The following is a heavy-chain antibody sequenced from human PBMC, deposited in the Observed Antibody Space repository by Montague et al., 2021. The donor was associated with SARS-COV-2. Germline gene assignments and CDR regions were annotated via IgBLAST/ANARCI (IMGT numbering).Heavy chain of an antibody. J-gene: IGHJ5*02. V-gene: IGHV4-34*01. CDR2: INHSGST. CDR1: GGSFSGYY. CDR3: ARRNYYGSGSYYNSGFDP. Sequence: SETLSLTCAVYGGSFSGYYWSWIRQPPGKGLEWIGEINHSGSTNYNPSLTSRVTISVDTSKNKFSLKLSSVTAADTAVYYCARRNYYGSGSYYNSGFDPWGQGTQVSGSS. D-gene: IGHD3-10*01.